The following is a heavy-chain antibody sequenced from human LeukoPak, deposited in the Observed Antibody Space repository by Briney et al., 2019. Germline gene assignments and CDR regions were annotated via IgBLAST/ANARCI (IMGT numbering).Heavy chain of an antibody. CDR3: ARVAYSYGLLDY. Sequence: GGSQRLSCAASGFTFNTHWMRWVRQALGKRLVWVSGINSDGSSTSYADSVKGRFTISRDNAKNTLFLQMNSLRAEDTAVYYCARVAYSYGLLDYWGQGTLVTVSS. D-gene: IGHD2-15*01. CDR2: INSDGSST. CDR1: GFTFNTHW. J-gene: IGHJ4*02. V-gene: IGHV3-74*01.